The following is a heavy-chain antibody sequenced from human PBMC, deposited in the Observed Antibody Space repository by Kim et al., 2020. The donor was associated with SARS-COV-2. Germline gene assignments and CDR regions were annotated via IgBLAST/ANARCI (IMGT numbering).Heavy chain of an antibody. CDR3: AGLRFLEWLFLKPYGMGV. J-gene: IGHJ6*02. CDR2: IYYSGST. Sequence: SETLSLTCTVSGGSISSSSYYWGWIRQPPGKGLEWIGSIYYSGSTYYNPSLKSRVTISVDTSKNQFSLKLSSVTAADTAVYYCAGLRFLEWLFLKPYGMGVWGQRSTGTVSS. D-gene: IGHD3-3*01. CDR1: GGSISSSSYY. V-gene: IGHV4-39*01.